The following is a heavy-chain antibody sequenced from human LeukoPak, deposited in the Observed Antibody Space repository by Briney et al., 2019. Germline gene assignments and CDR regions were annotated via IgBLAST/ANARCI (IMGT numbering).Heavy chain of an antibody. CDR1: GGSFSGYY. J-gene: IGHJ4*02. V-gene: IGHV4-34*01. CDR2: INHSGST. CDR3: ARGIYYGSGSYPPPSDY. D-gene: IGHD3-10*01. Sequence: SETLSLTCAVYGGSFSGYYWSWIRQPPGKGLEWIGEINHSGSTNYNPSLKSRVTISVDTSKNQFSLKLSSVTAADTAVYYCARGIYYGSGSYPPPSDYWGQGTLVTVSS.